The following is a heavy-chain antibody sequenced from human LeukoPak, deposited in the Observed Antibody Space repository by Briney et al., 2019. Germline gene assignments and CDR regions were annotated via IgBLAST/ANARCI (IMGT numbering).Heavy chain of an antibody. Sequence: SETLSLTCTVSGGSISSYYWSWIRQPPGKGLEWIGYIYYSGSTNYNPSLKSRVTISVDTSKNQFSLKLSSVTAADTAVYYCARLPWYCSGGSCYPDYWGQGTLVTVSS. CDR3: ARLPWYCSGGSCYPDY. V-gene: IGHV4-59*08. D-gene: IGHD2-15*01. J-gene: IGHJ4*02. CDR1: GGSISSYY. CDR2: IYYSGST.